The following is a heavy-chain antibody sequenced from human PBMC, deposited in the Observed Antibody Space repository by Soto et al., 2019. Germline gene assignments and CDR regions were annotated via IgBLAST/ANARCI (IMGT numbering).Heavy chain of an antibody. J-gene: IGHJ6*02. CDR2: ISYDGSNV. D-gene: IGHD6-13*01. Sequence: VLLVESGGGVVQPGASLRLSCAASGFDFNSYAMHWVRQAPGKGLEWMGVISYDGSNVYYAEFVKGRFTISRDRSKNTLFLQGDSLRDDDTGTYYCAKAILAATIGPYAMDVWGQGTAVSVSS. CDR1: GFDFNSYA. V-gene: IGHV3-30*18. CDR3: AKAILAATIGPYAMDV.